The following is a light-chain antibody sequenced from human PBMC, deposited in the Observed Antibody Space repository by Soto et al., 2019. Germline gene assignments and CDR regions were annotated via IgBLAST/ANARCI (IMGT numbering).Light chain of an antibody. CDR1: SSDIGGYNY. J-gene: IGLJ1*01. Sequence: QSALTQPASVSGSPGQSITISCTGTSSDIGGYNYVSWYQQHPGKAPKLMIYEVSNRPSGVSNRFSGSKSGNTASLTIAGLLAEDEAVYFGSSYASSNTRYVFGTGTKLTVL. CDR2: EVS. V-gene: IGLV2-14*01. CDR3: SSYASSNTRYV.